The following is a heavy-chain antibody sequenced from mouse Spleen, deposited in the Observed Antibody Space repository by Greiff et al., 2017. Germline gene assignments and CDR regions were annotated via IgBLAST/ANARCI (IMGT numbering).Heavy chain of an antibody. CDR3: ARFLNWDGGNWYFDV. Sequence: VQLQQSGTELVKPGASVKLSCKASGYTFTSYWMHWVKQRPGQGLEWIGNINPSNGGTNYNEKFKSKATLTVDKSSSTAYMQLSSLTSEDSAVYYCARFLNWDGGNWYFDVWGAGTTVTVSS. D-gene: IGHD4-1*01. CDR2: INPSNGGT. CDR1: GYTFTSYW. J-gene: IGHJ1*01. V-gene: IGHV1-53*01.